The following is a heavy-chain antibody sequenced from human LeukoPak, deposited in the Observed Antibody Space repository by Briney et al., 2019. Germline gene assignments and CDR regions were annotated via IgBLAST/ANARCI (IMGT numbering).Heavy chain of an antibody. CDR1: GYPFSGQY. V-gene: IGHV1-2*02. Sequence: ASVKVSCKASGYPFSGQYMHWVRQAPGQGLEWMGWINPNSGGTNYAQKFQGRVTMTRDTSISTAYMELSRLRSDDTAVYYCASLATIRGRDDAFDIWGQGTMVTVSS. J-gene: IGHJ3*02. CDR2: INPNSGGT. D-gene: IGHD5-12*01. CDR3: ASLATIRGRDDAFDI.